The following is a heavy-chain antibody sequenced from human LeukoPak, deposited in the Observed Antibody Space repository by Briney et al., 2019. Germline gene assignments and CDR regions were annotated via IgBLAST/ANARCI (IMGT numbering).Heavy chain of an antibody. J-gene: IGHJ6*03. CDR3: AKGGGYSYEIYYYYMDV. Sequence: QAGGSLRLSCAASGFTFSNYGMNWVRQAPDKGLEWVAFIRYDGNSKDYEYSVKGRFTISRANSNTTLYLQMNSLRGEDTALYYCAKGGGYSYEIYYYYMDVWGKGTTVTVSS. CDR2: IRYDGNSK. CDR1: GFTFSNYG. V-gene: IGHV3-30*02. D-gene: IGHD5-18*01.